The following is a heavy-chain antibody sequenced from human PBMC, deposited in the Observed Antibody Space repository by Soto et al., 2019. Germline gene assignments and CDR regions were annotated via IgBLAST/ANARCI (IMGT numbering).Heavy chain of an antibody. Sequence: QVQLVQSGAEVKEPGASVKISCQGSGYTFTNFDIHWVRQSPGQGLEWMGRVNPNGGSTNYAQNFKGRITISRDPSTSTVYMDLSSRRSEDTAVYYCARGLASGDYWGQGPLVTVSS. CDR3: ARGLASGDY. CDR1: GYTFTNFD. CDR2: VNPNGGST. V-gene: IGHV1-46*01. D-gene: IGHD6-6*01. J-gene: IGHJ4*02.